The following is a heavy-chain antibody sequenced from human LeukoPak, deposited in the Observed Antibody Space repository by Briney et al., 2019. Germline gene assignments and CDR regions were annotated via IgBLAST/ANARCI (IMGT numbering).Heavy chain of an antibody. Sequence: SETLSLTCAVSGGSISSADFYWSWIRQHPGKGLEWIGFIYYSGSAYYNPSLKSRVSISVDTSKNQFSLTLNSVTAADTAVYYCARGSGYFDYWGQGTLVTVSS. J-gene: IGHJ4*02. CDR3: ARGSGYFDY. CDR2: IYYSGSA. CDR1: GGSISSADFY. V-gene: IGHV4-31*11.